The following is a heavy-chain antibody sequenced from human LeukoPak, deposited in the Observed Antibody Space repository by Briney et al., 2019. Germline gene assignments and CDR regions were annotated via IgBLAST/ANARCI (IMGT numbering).Heavy chain of an antibody. Sequence: PGGSPMLFCSASGFTIGDYAMSWVRQDPGEGLEGVGFIRSQAYGGTTEYAASVKGRFTISRDDSKSIAYLQMNSLKTEDTAVYYCTRAGKGSSSWYPPYYFDYWGQGTLVTVSS. V-gene: IGHV3-49*04. D-gene: IGHD6-13*01. CDR2: IRSQAYGGTT. CDR1: GFTIGDYA. J-gene: IGHJ4*02. CDR3: TRAGKGSSSWYPPYYFDY.